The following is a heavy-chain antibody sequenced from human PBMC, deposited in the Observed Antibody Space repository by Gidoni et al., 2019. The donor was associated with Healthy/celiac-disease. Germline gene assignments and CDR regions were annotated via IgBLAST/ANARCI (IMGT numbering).Heavy chain of an antibody. CDR1: GGSISSGGYY. Sequence: QVQLQESGPGLVKPSQTLSLTCTVSGGSISSGGYYWRWIRQHPGKGRECIGSIYYSGSTYYNPSLKSRVTILVDTSKNQFSLKLSSVTAADTAVYYCARAELLPDWFDPWGQGTLVTVSS. CDR2: IYYSGST. CDR3: ARAELLPDWFDP. D-gene: IGHD3-22*01. J-gene: IGHJ5*02. V-gene: IGHV4-31*03.